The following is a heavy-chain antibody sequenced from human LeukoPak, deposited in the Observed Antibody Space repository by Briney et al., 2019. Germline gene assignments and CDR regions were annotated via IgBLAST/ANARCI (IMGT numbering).Heavy chain of an antibody. J-gene: IGHJ4*02. CDR2: IIPILGIA. D-gene: IGHD3-22*01. Sequence: SVKVSCKASGGTFSSYAISWVRQAPGQGLEWMGRIIPILGIANDAQKFQGRVTITADKSTSTAYMELSSLRSEDTAVYYCASLAYYYDSSGYYPEYWGQGTLVTVSS. V-gene: IGHV1-69*04. CDR1: GGTFSSYA. CDR3: ASLAYYYDSSGYYPEY.